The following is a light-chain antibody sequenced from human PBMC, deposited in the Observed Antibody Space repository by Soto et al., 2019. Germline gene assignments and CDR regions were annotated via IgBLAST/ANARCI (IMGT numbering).Light chain of an antibody. Sequence: IRMTQSPSTLSASVGDSVSIPCRASQSISAWLAWYQQKPGKAPRLLIYKASTLEIGVPSRFSGSGSGTEFTLTISSLQPDDVAIYYCQQYNDYSWTFGQGTKVDIK. CDR3: QQYNDYSWT. J-gene: IGKJ1*01. V-gene: IGKV1-5*03. CDR2: KAS. CDR1: QSISAW.